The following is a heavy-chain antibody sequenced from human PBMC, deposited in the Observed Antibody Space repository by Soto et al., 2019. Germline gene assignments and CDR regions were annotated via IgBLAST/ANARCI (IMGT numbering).Heavy chain of an antibody. V-gene: IGHV3-23*01. CDR3: AKRSSSSTFDY. CDR1: GFTFSSYA. Sequence: EVQLLESGGGLVQPGESLRLSCAASGFTFSSYAMSWVRQAPGKGLEWVSVISGSDDSTSYADSVKGRFTISRDNSKNTRYLQMNSLGAEDTAVYYCAKRSSSSTFDYWGQGTLVTVSS. D-gene: IGHD6-6*01. J-gene: IGHJ4*02. CDR2: ISGSDDST.